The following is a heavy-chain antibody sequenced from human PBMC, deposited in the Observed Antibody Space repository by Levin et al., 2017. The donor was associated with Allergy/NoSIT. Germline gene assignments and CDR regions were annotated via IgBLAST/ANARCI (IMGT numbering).Heavy chain of an antibody. Sequence: PGGSLRLSCVGSGFTFNDYAMHWVRQPPGKGLEWVSIINWNSGTIAYADSVKGRFTVSRDNAKNSLFLEMNSLRTEDTALYYCVSDVYLGTWTPQYTMDVWGQGTAVTVS. J-gene: IGHJ6*02. CDR2: INWNSGTI. CDR1: GFTFNDYA. CDR3: VSDVYLGTWTPQYTMDV. D-gene: IGHD3-9*01. V-gene: IGHV3-9*01.